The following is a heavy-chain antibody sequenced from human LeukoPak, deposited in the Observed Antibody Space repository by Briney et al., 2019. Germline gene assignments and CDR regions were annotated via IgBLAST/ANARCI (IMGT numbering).Heavy chain of an antibody. J-gene: IGHJ4*02. CDR3: AREEGSSWYY. CDR2: ISSSSSYI. V-gene: IGHV3-21*01. D-gene: IGHD6-13*01. Sequence: GGSLRLSCAASGFTFSSYSMNWVRQAPGKGLEWVTSISSSSSYIYYADSVKGRFTISRDNAKNSLHLQMNSLRAEDTAVYYCAREEGSSWYYWGQGTLVTVSS. CDR1: GFTFSSYS.